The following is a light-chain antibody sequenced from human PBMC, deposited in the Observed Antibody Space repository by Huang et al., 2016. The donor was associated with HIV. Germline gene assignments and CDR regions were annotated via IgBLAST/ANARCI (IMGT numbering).Light chain of an antibody. Sequence: IQMTQSPSSLSASVGDRVTITCRASQSISSYLNWYQQKPGKAPKLLIYAASSFQSEVPSGFSGSRSGTEFTLTISSLQPEDFATYYCQQSYSTPQTFGQGTKVEIK. V-gene: IGKV1-39*01. CDR2: AAS. J-gene: IGKJ1*01. CDR1: QSISSY. CDR3: QQSYSTPQT.